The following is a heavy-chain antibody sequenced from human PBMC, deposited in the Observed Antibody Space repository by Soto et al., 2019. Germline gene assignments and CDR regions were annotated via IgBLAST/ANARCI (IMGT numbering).Heavy chain of an antibody. CDR1: GFTFSSYG. CDR2: IWYDGSNK. D-gene: IGHD6-19*01. CDR3: ARDAAPSGWTSPKTYYYYGMDV. Sequence: GGSLRLSCAASGFTFSSYGMHWVRQAPGKGLEWVAVIWYDGSNKYYADSVKGRFTISRDNSKNTLYLQMNSLRAEDTAVYYCARDAAPSGWTSPKTYYYYGMDVWGQGTTVTVSS. V-gene: IGHV3-33*01. J-gene: IGHJ6*02.